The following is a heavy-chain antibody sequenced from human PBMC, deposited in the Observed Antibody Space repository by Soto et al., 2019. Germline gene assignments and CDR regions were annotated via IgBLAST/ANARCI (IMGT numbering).Heavy chain of an antibody. V-gene: IGHV3-74*01. D-gene: IGHD2-21*02. CDR1: GFTFNYYW. CDR3: ARGDKGGFDL. CDR2: IHSDGSST. Sequence: EVQLVESEGGLVQRGGSLRLSCAASGFTFNYYWMHWVRQAPGQGLVWVSHIHSDGSSTTYADSVKGRFTISRDNAKNTQYLQMNSLRAEDTAVYYCARGDKGGFDLWGQGTTVTVS. J-gene: IGHJ3*01.